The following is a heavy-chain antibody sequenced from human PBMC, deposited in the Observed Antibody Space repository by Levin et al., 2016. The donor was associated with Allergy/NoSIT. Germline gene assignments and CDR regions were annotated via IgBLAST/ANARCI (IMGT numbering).Heavy chain of an antibody. CDR2: ISNDGSFT. CDR3: AHFGFEWLTAA. J-gene: IGHJ5*02. Sequence: GESLKISCAASGFTFTTYAMSWVRQAPGKGLAWVSRISNDGSFTSYTDSVMGRFTIFKDNARNTLYLQMNSLRVEDTGVYYCAHFGFEWLTAAWGQGTLVTVSS. V-gene: IGHV3-74*01. CDR1: GFTFTTYA. D-gene: IGHD6-19*01.